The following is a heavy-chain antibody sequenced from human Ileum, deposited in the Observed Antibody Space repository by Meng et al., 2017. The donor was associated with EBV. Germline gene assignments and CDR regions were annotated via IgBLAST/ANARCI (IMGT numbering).Heavy chain of an antibody. D-gene: IGHD3-10*01. Sequence: HVEVTETGPVAVKPSGTPSLICPVSGASLGSSYWLTWVRQPPEKGLEWIGESYHSGSTNYNPSLKSRLTLSVDKSKSQFSLELISVTAADTAVYYCARGRRFGSGRYALDYWGQGTLVTVSS. CDR3: ARGRRFGSGRYALDY. CDR2: SYHSGST. J-gene: IGHJ4*02. CDR1: GASLGSSYW. V-gene: IGHV4-4*02.